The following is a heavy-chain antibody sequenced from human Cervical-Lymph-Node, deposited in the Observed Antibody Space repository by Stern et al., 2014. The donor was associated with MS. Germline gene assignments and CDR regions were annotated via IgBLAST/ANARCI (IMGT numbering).Heavy chain of an antibody. V-gene: IGHV3-9*01. Sequence: EVHLVEPGGGLVQPGRSLRLSCAASGFTFDGYAMHWVRQAPGKGLEWVSGISWNSGSIGYADSVTGRFTISRDNAKNSLYLQMNSLRAEDTALYYCAYANRQFQLLSAFDYWGQGTLVTVSS. CDR2: ISWNSGSI. CDR3: AYANRQFQLLSAFDY. CDR1: GFTFDGYA. J-gene: IGHJ4*02. D-gene: IGHD2-2*01.